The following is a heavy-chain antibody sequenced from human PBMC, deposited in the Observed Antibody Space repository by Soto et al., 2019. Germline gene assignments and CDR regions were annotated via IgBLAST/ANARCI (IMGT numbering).Heavy chain of an antibody. Sequence: GKGLEWVANIKQDGSEKYYVDSVKGRFTISRDNAKNSLYLQMNSLRAEDTAVYYCARDRRYDFWSGYPPDYWGQGTLVTGSS. V-gene: IGHV3-7*01. J-gene: IGHJ4*02. CDR2: IKQDGSEK. D-gene: IGHD3-3*01. CDR3: ARDRRYDFWSGYPPDY.